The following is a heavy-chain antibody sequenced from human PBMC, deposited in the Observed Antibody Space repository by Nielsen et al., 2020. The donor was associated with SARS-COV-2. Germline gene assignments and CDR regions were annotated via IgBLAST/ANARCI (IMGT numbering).Heavy chain of an antibody. Sequence: SETLSLTCTVSGGSISSSSYYWVWIRQPPGKGLEWLGSVFHSGSGYYNPSLKSRVTMSIDTSENQLSLRLSSVTAADTAMYYCARKSWFWYVDLWGRGTLVNVSS. V-gene: IGHV4-39*07. CDR2: VFHSGSG. CDR3: ARKSWFWYVDL. CDR1: GGSISSSSYY. D-gene: IGHD3-10*01. J-gene: IGHJ2*01.